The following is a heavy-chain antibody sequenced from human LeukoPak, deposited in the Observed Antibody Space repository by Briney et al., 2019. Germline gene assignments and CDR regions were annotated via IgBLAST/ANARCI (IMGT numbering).Heavy chain of an antibody. D-gene: IGHD3-10*01. Sequence: TGGSLRLSCAASGFTFSSYDMHWVRQGTGKGLEWVSAIGTAGDTYYPGSVKGRFTTSRENAKNSLYLQMNSLRVGVTAVYYCARGRGWGTFDIWGQGTMVTVSS. J-gene: IGHJ3*02. CDR2: IGTAGDT. CDR1: GFTFSSYD. V-gene: IGHV3-13*04. CDR3: ARGRGWGTFDI.